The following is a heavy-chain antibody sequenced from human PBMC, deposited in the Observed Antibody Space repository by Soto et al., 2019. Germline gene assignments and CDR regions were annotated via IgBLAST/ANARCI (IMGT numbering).Heavy chain of an antibody. D-gene: IGHD3-10*01. CDR2: ISYDGTTT. CDR1: GFTFSIYA. V-gene: IGHV3-30*18. Sequence: QVQLVESGGGVVQPGRSLRVSCAASGFTFSIYAMHWVRQAPGTGLEWVAVISYDGTTTYYADSVKGRFTISRDNSKNTVYLQMNSLRDEDTAVYYCAKERGPRRQRLIDPFDYWGQGTLVTVSP. CDR3: AKERGPRRQRLIDPFDY. J-gene: IGHJ4*02.